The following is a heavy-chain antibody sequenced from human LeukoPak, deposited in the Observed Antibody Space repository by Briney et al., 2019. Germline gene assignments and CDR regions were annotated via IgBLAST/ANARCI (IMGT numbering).Heavy chain of an antibody. Sequence: GESLKISCKGSGYTFATYWIGWVRQMPGKGLEWMGIIYPGGSDTRYSPSFQGQVTISADKSITTAYLQWSSLKASDTAMYYCARHVVPYSSGLTGFDYWGQGTVVTVSS. D-gene: IGHD6-19*01. CDR2: IYPGGSDT. CDR1: GYTFATYW. CDR3: ARHVVPYSSGLTGFDY. J-gene: IGHJ4*02. V-gene: IGHV5-51*01.